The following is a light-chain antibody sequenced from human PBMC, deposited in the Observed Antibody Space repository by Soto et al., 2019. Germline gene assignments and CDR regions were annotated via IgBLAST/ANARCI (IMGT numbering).Light chain of an antibody. CDR2: GAS. CDR3: HHYET. V-gene: IGKV3-15*01. Sequence: EIVLTQSPAALSVSPGERVTLSCRASQSISTDLAWYQQKPGQAPRLLIYGASTRATDIPARFSGSGSGTEFTLTISSLQSEDFTVYYCHHYETFGQGTKVEIK. CDR1: QSISTD. J-gene: IGKJ1*01.